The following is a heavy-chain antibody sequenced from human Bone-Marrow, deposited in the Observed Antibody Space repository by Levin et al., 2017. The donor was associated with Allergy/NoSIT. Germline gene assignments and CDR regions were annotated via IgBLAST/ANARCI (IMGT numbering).Heavy chain of an antibody. J-gene: IGHJ1*01. Sequence: GGSLRLSCTASGFTFGDYAMSWVRQAPGKGLEWVGFIRSKAYGGTTEYAASVKGRFTISRDDSKSIAYLQMNSLKTEDTAVYYCTRVDIVVVPAAIAPTGPEYFQHWGQGTLVTVSS. D-gene: IGHD2-2*03. V-gene: IGHV3-49*04. CDR3: TRVDIVVVPAAIAPTGPEYFQH. CDR2: IRSKAYGGTT. CDR1: GFTFGDYA.